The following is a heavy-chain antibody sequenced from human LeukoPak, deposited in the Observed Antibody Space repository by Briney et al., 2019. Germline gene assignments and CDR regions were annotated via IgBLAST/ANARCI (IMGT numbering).Heavy chain of an antibody. V-gene: IGHV3-30-3*01. CDR2: ISYDGSNK. CDR1: GFTFSSYA. CDR3: ARDTRNYYGSGSPGVVDY. J-gene: IGHJ4*02. Sequence: PGGSLRLSCAASGFTFSSYAMHWVRQAPGKGLEWVAVISYDGSNKYYADSVRGRFTISRDNSKNTLYLQMNSLRAEDTAVYYCARDTRNYYGSGSPGVVDYWGQGTLVTVSS. D-gene: IGHD3-10*01.